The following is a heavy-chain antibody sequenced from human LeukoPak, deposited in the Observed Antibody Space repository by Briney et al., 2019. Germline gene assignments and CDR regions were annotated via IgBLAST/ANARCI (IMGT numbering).Heavy chain of an antibody. V-gene: IGHV3-48*03. Sequence: GGSLRLSCAASGFTFSSYEMNWVRQAPGKGLEWVSYISSSGSTIYYADSVKGRFTISRDNAKNSLYLQMNSLRAEDTAVYCCARVRSHNYYDTWLDPWGQGTLVTVSS. CDR2: ISSSGSTI. D-gene: IGHD3-22*01. J-gene: IGHJ5*02. CDR3: ARVRSHNYYDTWLDP. CDR1: GFTFSSYE.